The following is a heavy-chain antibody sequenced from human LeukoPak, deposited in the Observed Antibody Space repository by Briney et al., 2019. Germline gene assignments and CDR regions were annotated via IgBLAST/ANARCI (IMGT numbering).Heavy chain of an antibody. CDR1: GGSISSSSYY. J-gene: IGHJ4*02. CDR3: ARLDSSSWYMVDY. Sequence: SETLSLTCTVSGGSISSSSYYWGWIRQPPGKGLEWIGSIYYSGSTYYNPSLKSRVTISVDTSKNQFSLKLSSVTAAVTAVYYCARLDSSSWYMVDYWSQGTLVTVSS. CDR2: IYYSGST. V-gene: IGHV4-39*01. D-gene: IGHD6-13*01.